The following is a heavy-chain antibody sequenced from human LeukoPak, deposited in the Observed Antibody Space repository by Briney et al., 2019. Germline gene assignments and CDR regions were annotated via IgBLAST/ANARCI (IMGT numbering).Heavy chain of an antibody. D-gene: IGHD7-27*01. CDR1: GFTFKSYA. J-gene: IGHJ4*02. Sequence: PGGSLRLSCSASGFTFKSYAMHWVRQAPGKGLEYVSSINTNGANTYYADSVKGRFTISRDNSKNTLFLQMNSLRAEDTAVYYCAKQELGIFQGSDYWGQGTLVTVSS. CDR2: INTNGANT. CDR3: AKQELGIFQGSDY. V-gene: IGHV3-64*04.